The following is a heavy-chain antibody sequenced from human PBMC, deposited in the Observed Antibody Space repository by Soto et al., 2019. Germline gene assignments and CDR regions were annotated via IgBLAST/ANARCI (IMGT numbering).Heavy chain of an antibody. D-gene: IGHD1-1*01. CDR2: IMPIFRTP. V-gene: IGHV1-69*12. J-gene: IGHJ6*02. CDR3: ARDNDRPQLGGNYYYILDV. CDR1: GGTFRNSA. Sequence: QVQLEQSGAEVKKPGSSVKVSCKASGGTFRNSAISWVRQAPGQGLEWMGGIMPIFRTPDYAHKFQGRVTITADESTSTAHMELSGLRSDDTAVYYCARDNDRPQLGGNYYYILDVWGHGTTVTVSS.